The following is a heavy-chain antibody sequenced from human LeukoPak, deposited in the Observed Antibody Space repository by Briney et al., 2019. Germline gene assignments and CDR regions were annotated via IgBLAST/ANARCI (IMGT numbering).Heavy chain of an antibody. CDR3: ARECTMVPFYGMDV. V-gene: IGHV3-7*01. CDR2: IKKDGSEK. Sequence: GGSLRLSCAASGFTFSSYWMSWVRQAPGKGLEWVANIKKDGSEKYYVESVKGRFTISRDNAKNSLYLQMNSLRAEDTAVYYCARECTMVPFYGMDVWGQGTTVTVSS. J-gene: IGHJ6*02. D-gene: IGHD3-10*01. CDR1: GFTFSSYW.